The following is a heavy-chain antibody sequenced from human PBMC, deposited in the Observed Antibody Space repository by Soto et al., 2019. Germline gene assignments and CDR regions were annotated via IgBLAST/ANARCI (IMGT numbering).Heavy chain of an antibody. CDR3: ARYPWAADY. CDR1: GCTVGTKY. CDR2: IYSGGST. J-gene: IGHJ4*02. D-gene: IGHD3-16*01. Sequence: GGSLRLSCAAAGCTVGTKYRSWVRQAPGKGLEWVSVIYSGGSTFYADSVRGRFTISRDNSKNTVNLQMNSLRAEDTAVYYCARYPWAADYWGKGTLVTVSS. V-gene: IGHV3-66*01.